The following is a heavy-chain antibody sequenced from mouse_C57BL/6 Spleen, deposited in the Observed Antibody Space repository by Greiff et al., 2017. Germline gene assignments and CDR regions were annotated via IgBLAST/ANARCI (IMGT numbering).Heavy chain of an antibody. CDR2: ISSGGDYI. CDR1: GFTFSSYA. V-gene: IGHV5-9-1*02. J-gene: IGHJ2*01. Sequence: EVKLVESGAGLVKPGGSLKLSCAASGFTFSSYAMSWVRQTPEKRLEWVAYISSGGDYIYYADTVKGRFTISRDNARNTLYLQMSSLKSEDTAMYYCTRVVATGYFDYWGKVATLTVSS. CDR3: TRVVATGYFDY. D-gene: IGHD1-1*01.